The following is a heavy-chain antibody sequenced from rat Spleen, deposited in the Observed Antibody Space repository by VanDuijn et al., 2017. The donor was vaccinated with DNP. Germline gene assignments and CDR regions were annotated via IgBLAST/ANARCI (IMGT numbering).Heavy chain of an antibody. D-gene: IGHD4-3*01. J-gene: IGHJ2*01. CDR3: VRWNSGHFDY. CDR2: IGSPAYAP. CDR1: GFTFSAYY. Sequence: EVQLVGSGGGLVQPGRSLKLSCAASGFTFSAYYMAWVRQSPEKGLAWVAYIGSPAYAPYYGDSDKGRFTSSRDNAKTTLYLQMNSLRSEDMATYYCVRWNSGHFDYWGQGVMVTVSS. V-gene: IGHV5-22*01.